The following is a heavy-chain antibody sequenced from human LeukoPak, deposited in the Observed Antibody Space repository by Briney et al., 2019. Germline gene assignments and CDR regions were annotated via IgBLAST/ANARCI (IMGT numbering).Heavy chain of an antibody. CDR1: GYSISSSNW. V-gene: IGHV4-38-2*01. J-gene: IGHJ3*02. CDR3: ARHSIEYSSSPGAFDI. CDR2: IYYSGST. Sequence: SDTLSLTCAVSGYSISSSNWWGWIRQPPGKGLEWIGSIYYSGSTYYNPSLKSRVTISVDTSKNQFSLKLSSVTAADTAVYYCARHSIEYSSSPGAFDIWGQGTMVTVSS. D-gene: IGHD6-6*01.